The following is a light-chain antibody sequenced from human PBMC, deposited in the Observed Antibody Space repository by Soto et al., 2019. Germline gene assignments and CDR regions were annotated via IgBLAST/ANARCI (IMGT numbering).Light chain of an antibody. CDR2: EFN. CDR3: RSYSGSSTLVV. V-gene: IGLV2-14*03. Sequence: QSALTQPASVSGSPGQSIAISCTGTSSDVGGYDFVSWYQQHPGKAPKLIIYEFNLWPSGVSNRFSGSKSGNTASLTISGLQADDEADYYCRSYSGSSTLVVFGGGTNLTVL. CDR1: SSDVGGYDF. J-gene: IGLJ2*01.